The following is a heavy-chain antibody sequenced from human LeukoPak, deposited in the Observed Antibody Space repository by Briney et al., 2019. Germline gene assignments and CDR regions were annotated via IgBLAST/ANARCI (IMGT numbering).Heavy chain of an antibody. D-gene: IGHD2-8*01. V-gene: IGHV3-23*01. J-gene: IGHJ6*03. Sequence: GGSLRLSCAASRFTFSSHAMSWVRQAPGKGLEWVSAIGSSGGGTYYADSVKGRFSISRDSSKNILYLQMNSLRAEDTAVYYCAKDRCSNGIGCYYYYMDVWGKGTTVTISS. CDR1: RFTFSSHA. CDR3: AKDRCSNGIGCYYYYMDV. CDR2: IGSSGGGT.